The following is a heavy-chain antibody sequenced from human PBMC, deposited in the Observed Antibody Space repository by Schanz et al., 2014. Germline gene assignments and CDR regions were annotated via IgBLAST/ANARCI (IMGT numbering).Heavy chain of an antibody. J-gene: IGHJ3*02. CDR2: IGGSGGST. CDR1: GFTFSSYL. V-gene: IGHV3-23*04. CDR3: AKDRWRATVMVDAFDI. Sequence: EVQLVESGGGLVQPGGSLTLSCAASGFTFSSYLMSWVRQAPGKGLEGVSGIGGSGGSTDYADSVKGGFTISRDNSKNTVHLQMNSLRAEDTAVYFCAKDRWRATVMVDAFDIWGQGTKVTVSS. D-gene: IGHD4-4*01.